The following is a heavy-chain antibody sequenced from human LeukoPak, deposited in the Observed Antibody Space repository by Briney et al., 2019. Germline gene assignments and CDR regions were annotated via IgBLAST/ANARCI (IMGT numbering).Heavy chain of an antibody. Sequence: GGSLRLSCAASGFTFTNAWMNWVRQAPGKGLEWVGRIKSKTDGGTTDYAAPVKGRFTISRDDSKNTLYLQMNSLRAEDTAVYYCASVWFGVYDYWGQGTLVTVSS. V-gene: IGHV3-15*01. CDR3: ASVWFGVYDY. CDR1: GFTFTNAW. D-gene: IGHD3-10*01. J-gene: IGHJ4*02. CDR2: IKSKTDGGTT.